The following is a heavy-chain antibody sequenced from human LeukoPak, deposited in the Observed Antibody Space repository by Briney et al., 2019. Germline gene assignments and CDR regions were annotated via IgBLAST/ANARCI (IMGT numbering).Heavy chain of an antibody. J-gene: IGHJ4*02. Sequence: PGGSLRLSCAASGFTFSSYSMNWVRQAPGKGLEWVSSISSSSSYIYYADSVKGRFTISRDNAKNSLYLQMNSLRAEDTAVYYCARDEGVYDSSGLPNDYWGQGTLVTVSS. CDR2: ISSSSSYI. V-gene: IGHV3-21*01. CDR3: ARDEGVYDSSGLPNDY. CDR1: GFTFSSYS. D-gene: IGHD3-22*01.